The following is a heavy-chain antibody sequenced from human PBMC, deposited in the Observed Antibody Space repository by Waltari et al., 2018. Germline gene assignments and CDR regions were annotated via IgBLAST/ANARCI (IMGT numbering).Heavy chain of an antibody. Sequence: EVQLVESGGGLIQPGGSLRLSCAASGFTVSSNYMSWVRQAPGKGLEWVSVIYSGGSTYYADSVKGRFTISRDNSKNMLFLQMNSLRAEDTAVYYCAREYGDYSFDYWGQGTLVTVSS. CDR2: IYSGGST. J-gene: IGHJ4*02. V-gene: IGHV3-53*01. CDR3: AREYGDYSFDY. D-gene: IGHD4-17*01. CDR1: GFTVSSNY.